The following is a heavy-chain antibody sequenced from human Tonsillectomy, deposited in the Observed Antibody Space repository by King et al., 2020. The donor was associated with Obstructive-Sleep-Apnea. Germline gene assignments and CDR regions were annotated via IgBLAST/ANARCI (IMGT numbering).Heavy chain of an antibody. D-gene: IGHD3-22*01. CDR2: IRSKAKSYET. V-gene: IGHV3-73*01. Sequence: VQLVESGGGLVQPGGSLKLSCAASGFTFSDSAIHWVRQASGKGLEWLGRIRSKAKSYETAYAASVKGRFTISRDESKNTTYLELSSLKTEDTAVSYSQSCLYYYDSNGHLYDAFDIWGQGTMVTVSS. CDR3: QSCLYYYDSNGHLYDAFDI. J-gene: IGHJ3*02. CDR1: GFTFSDSA.